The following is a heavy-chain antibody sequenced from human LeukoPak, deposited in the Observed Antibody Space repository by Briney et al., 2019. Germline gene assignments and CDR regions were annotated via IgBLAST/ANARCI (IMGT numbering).Heavy chain of an antibody. J-gene: IGHJ3*02. CDR2: IYHSGST. CDR1: GGSISSGGYS. Sequence: SQTLSLTCAVSGGSISSGGYSWSWIRQPPGKGLEWIGYIYHSGSTYYNPSLKSRVTISVDRSKNQFSLKLSSVTAADTAVYYCARGQGYYDILTGYYNHAFDIWGQGTMVTVSS. V-gene: IGHV4-30-2*01. CDR3: ARGQGYYDILTGYYNHAFDI. D-gene: IGHD3-9*01.